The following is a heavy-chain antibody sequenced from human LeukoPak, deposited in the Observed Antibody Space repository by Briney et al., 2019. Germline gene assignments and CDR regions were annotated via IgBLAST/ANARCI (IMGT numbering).Heavy chain of an antibody. J-gene: IGHJ4*02. D-gene: IGHD3-22*01. V-gene: IGHV1-2*04. CDR2: INPNSGGT. CDR1: GYTFTGYY. Sequence: ASVKVSCKASGYTFTGYYMHWVRQAPGQGLEWMGWINPNSGGTNYAQKFQGWVTMTRDTSISTAYMELSRLRSDDTAVYYCARAADDSSGSDFDYWGQGTLVTVSS. CDR3: ARAADDSSGSDFDY.